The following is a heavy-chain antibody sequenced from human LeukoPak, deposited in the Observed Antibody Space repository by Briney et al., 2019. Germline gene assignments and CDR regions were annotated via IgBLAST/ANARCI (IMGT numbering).Heavy chain of an antibody. CDR1: GFTFSSYG. V-gene: IGHV3-30*18. CDR3: AKGRVQWWAFDALDI. Sequence: QPRRSLRLSCAASGFTFSSYGMNWVRQAPGKGLEWVALISYDGGKKYYADSVKGRFTISRDNSKNTLYLQMNSLIPDDRAGYYCAKGRVQWWAFDALDIWGQGTMVTVSS. D-gene: IGHD2-8*01. CDR2: ISYDGGKK. J-gene: IGHJ3*02.